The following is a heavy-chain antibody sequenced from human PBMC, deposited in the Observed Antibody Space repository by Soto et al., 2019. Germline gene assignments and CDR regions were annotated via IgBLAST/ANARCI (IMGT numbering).Heavy chain of an antibody. V-gene: IGHV3-21*01. J-gene: IGHJ6*02. D-gene: IGHD3-22*01. Sequence: LRLSWAASGFTFSSYSMNWVRQAPGKGLEWVSSISSSSSYIYYADSVKGRFTISRDNAKNSLYLQMNSLRAEDTAVYYCARDYYDSSEYYYYGMDVWGQGTTVTVSS. CDR3: ARDYYDSSEYYYYGMDV. CDR1: GFTFSSYS. CDR2: ISSSSSYI.